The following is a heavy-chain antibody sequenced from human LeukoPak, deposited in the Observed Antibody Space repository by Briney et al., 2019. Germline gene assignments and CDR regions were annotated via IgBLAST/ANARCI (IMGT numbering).Heavy chain of an antibody. CDR3: AREQIRRDFDY. CDR2: IYTSGST. V-gene: IGHV4-4*07. J-gene: IGHJ4*02. D-gene: IGHD3-16*01. Sequence: SETLSLTRTVSGGSISSYYWSWIRQPAGKGLEWIGRIYTSGSTNYNPSLKSRVTISVDTSKNQFSLKLSSVTAADTAVYYCAREQIRRDFDYWGQGTLVTVSS. CDR1: GGSISSYY.